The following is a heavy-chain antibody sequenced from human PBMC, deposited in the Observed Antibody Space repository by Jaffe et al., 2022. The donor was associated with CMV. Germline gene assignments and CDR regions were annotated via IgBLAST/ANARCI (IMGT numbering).Heavy chain of an antibody. Sequence: QVQLQESGPGLVKPSQTLSLTCTVSGGSISSGGYYWSWIRQHPGKGLEWIGYIYYSGSTYYNPSLKSRVTISVDTSKNQFSLKLSSVTAADTAMYYCARITFWSGYYPFDYWGQGTLVTVSS. J-gene: IGHJ4*02. CDR1: GGSISSGGYY. CDR2: IYYSGST. V-gene: IGHV4-31*03. D-gene: IGHD3-3*01. CDR3: ARITFWSGYYPFDY.